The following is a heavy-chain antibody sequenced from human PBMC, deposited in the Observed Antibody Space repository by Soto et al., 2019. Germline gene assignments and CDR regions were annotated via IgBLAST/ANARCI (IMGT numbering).Heavy chain of an antibody. CDR3: AKDAVSYNGKWDWFDS. CDR2: IGGGGTDT. J-gene: IGHJ5*01. D-gene: IGHD1-20*01. Sequence: DVQLLESGGGLVQPGGSLTLSCAASRFTFSDFAMNWVRQAPGKGLEWVSSIGGGGTDTYYADSVKGRFTISRDNSKNTLYLQMDSLRDEDTAVYYCAKDAVSYNGKWDWFDSWGQGTLVSVSS. CDR1: RFTFSDFA. V-gene: IGHV3-23*01.